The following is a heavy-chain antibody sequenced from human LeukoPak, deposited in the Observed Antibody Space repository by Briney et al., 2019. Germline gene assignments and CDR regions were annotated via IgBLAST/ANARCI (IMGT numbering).Heavy chain of an antibody. D-gene: IGHD3-10*01. V-gene: IGHV3-9*01. CDR3: AKGGLGELLSPRPNWFDP. CDR2: ISRNSGTI. Sequence: GGSLRLSCAASGFTFDDYAMHWVRQAPGKGLEWVSGISRNSGTIDYADSVKGRFTISRDNAKNSLYLQMNSLSAEDTALYYCAKGGLGELLSPRPNWFDPWGQGTLVTVSS. CDR1: GFTFDDYA. J-gene: IGHJ5*02.